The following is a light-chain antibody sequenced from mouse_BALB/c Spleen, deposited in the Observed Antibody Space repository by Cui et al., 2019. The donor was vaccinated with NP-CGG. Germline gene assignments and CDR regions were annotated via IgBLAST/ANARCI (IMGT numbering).Light chain of an antibody. CDR2: GTS. J-gene: IGLJ1*01. V-gene: IGLV1*01. CDR1: TGAVTTSNY. Sequence: QAVVTQESALTTPPGETVTLTCRSSTGAVTTSNYANWVQEKPDHLFPGLIGGTSNRAPGVPARFSGSLIGDKAALTITGAQTEDEAIYFCALWYSNHWVFGGGTKLTVL. CDR3: ALWYSNHWV.